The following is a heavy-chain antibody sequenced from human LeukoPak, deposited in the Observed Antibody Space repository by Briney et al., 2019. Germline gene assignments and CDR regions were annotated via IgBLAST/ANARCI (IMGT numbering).Heavy chain of an antibody. D-gene: IGHD3-10*01. CDR3: ARAASDVLLWFGESYFDY. CDR2: IYYSGST. Sequence: SETLSLTCTVSGGSISSYYWSWIRQPPGKGLEWIGYIYYSGSTNYNPSLKSRVTISVDTSKNQFSLKLSSVTAADTAVYYCARAASDVLLWFGESYFDYGGRGPLVPVS. J-gene: IGHJ4*02. CDR1: GGSISSYY. V-gene: IGHV4-59*12.